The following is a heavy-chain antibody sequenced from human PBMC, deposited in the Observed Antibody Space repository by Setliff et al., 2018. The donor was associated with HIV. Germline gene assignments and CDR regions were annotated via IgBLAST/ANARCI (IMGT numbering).Heavy chain of an antibody. CDR2: IFYSGST. V-gene: IGHV4-59*01. Sequence: SETLSLTCTVSGGSISSYYWSWIRQPPGKGLEWIGYIFYSGSTNYNPSLKSRVTISVDASKNQLSLRLSSVTAADTAVYYCARGFLRSRRRWFDPWGQGTLVTVSS. D-gene: IGHD4-17*01. J-gene: IGHJ5*02. CDR1: GGSISSYY. CDR3: ARGFLRSRRRWFDP.